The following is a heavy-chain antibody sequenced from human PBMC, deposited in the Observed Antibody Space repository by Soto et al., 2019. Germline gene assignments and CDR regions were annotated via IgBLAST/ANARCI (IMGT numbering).Heavy chain of an antibody. J-gene: IGHJ4*02. CDR1: GGLFSSFA. CDR2: IIPVFGTT. V-gene: IGHV1-69*01. CDR3: ARGGGPYVWFHGF. Sequence: QEQLVQSGAEVKKPGSSVKVSCKDSGGLFSSFAISWVRQAPGQGLEWMGGIIPVFGTTNYAQKFQGRVTITANESTNTAYMELGSLTSDDTAMCYCARGGGPYVWFHGFGGKGAQVTVSS. D-gene: IGHD3-16*01.